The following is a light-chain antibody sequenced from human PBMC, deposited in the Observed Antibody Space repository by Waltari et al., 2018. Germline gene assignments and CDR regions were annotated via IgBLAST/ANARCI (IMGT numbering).Light chain of an antibody. V-gene: IGLV2-23*02. CDR3: CSYAGTTIYVL. Sequence: QSALTQPASVSGPPGQSITISCPGTSRAFGNYNLVSWYQRQSGKAPNLMIYEVTKRPSGVSDRFSGSKSGNTASLTISGLQAEDEADYYCCSYAGTTIYVLFGGGTKLTVL. J-gene: IGLJ2*01. CDR2: EVT. CDR1: SRAFGNYNL.